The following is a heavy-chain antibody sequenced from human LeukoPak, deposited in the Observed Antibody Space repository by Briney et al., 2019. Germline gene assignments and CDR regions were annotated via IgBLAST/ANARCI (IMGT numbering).Heavy chain of an antibody. D-gene: IGHD1-26*01. J-gene: IGHJ6*02. Sequence: GGSLRLSCAASGFTFSSYAMHWVRQAPGKGLVWISRINPDGSHTSYADSVKGRFTISRDNAKNTLYLQMNSLRAEDAAVYFCTRDSYISNVYYGMDVWGQGATVTVSS. CDR3: TRDSYISNVYYGMDV. CDR2: INPDGSHT. CDR1: GFTFSSYA. V-gene: IGHV3-74*01.